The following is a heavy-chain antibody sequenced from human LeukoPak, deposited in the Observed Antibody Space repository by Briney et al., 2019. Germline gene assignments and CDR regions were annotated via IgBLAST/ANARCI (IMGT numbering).Heavy chain of an antibody. CDR1: GYTFTGYY. V-gene: IGHV1-2*02. Sequence: ASVKVSCKASGYTFTGYYMHWVRQAPGQGLEWMGWINPNSGGTNYAQKFQGRVTMTRDTSTSTVYMELSSLRSEDTAVYYCARDVGSPGPFDIWGQGTMVTVSS. D-gene: IGHD2-15*01. J-gene: IGHJ3*02. CDR2: INPNSGGT. CDR3: ARDVGSPGPFDI.